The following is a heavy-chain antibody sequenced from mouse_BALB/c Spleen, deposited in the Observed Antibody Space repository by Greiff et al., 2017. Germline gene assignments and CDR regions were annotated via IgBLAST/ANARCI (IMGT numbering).Heavy chain of an antibody. J-gene: IGHJ4*01. Sequence: VQLQQTGPELVKPGASVKISCKASGYSFTDYIMLWVKQSHGKSLEWIGNINPYYGSTSYNLKFKGKATLTVDKSSSTAYMQLNSLTSEDSAVYYCARRGFLYAMDYWGQGTSVTVAS. CDR1: GYSFTDYI. CDR3: ARRGFLYAMDY. CDR2: INPYYGST. V-gene: IGHV1-39*01.